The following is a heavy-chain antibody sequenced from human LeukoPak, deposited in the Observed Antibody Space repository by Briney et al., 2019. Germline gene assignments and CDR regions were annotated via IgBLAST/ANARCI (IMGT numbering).Heavy chain of an antibody. Sequence: PGGSLRLSCAASGFTFSSYAMHWVRQAPGKGLEWVAVISYDGSNKYYADFVKGRFTISRDNSKNTLYLQMNSLRAEDTAVYYCARVDYGDHTPYFDYWGQGTLVTVSS. CDR1: GFTFSSYA. D-gene: IGHD4-17*01. V-gene: IGHV3-30-3*01. CDR2: ISYDGSNK. CDR3: ARVDYGDHTPYFDY. J-gene: IGHJ4*02.